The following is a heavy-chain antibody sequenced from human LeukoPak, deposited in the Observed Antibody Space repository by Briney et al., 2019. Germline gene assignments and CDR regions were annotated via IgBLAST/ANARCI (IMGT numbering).Heavy chain of an antibody. CDR1: GFTFSDYA. CDR2: ITYSSSIT. CDR3: VREVTGTIFRVATPMDY. V-gene: IGHV3-48*01. Sequence: GGSLRLSSVGSGFTFSDYAMNWVRQPPGKGLEWLSYITYSSSITYYAESVKGRFSISRDNDKNSVFLEMNSLGADDTAIYYCVREVTGTIFRVATPMDYWGQGTLVTVSS. D-gene: IGHD3-3*01. J-gene: IGHJ4*02.